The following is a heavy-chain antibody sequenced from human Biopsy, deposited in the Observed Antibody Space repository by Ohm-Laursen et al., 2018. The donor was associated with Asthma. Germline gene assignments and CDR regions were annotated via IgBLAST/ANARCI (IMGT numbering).Heavy chain of an antibody. J-gene: IGHJ1*01. CDR2: ISSLSRYK. CDR3: ARTFHFWSPYHAEHYQL. D-gene: IGHD3-3*02. V-gene: IGHV3-21*06. CDR1: GFDFSDYT. Sequence: SLRLSCTASGFDFSDYTMNWVRQAPGKGLEWVSSISSLSRYKYYSDSLKGRFTISRDNAKNSLYLQMNSPRAEDTAVYYCARTFHFWSPYHAEHYQLWGQGTLVTVSS.